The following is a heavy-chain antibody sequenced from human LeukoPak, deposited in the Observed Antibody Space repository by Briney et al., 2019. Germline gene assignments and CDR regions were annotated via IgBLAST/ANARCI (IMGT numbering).Heavy chain of an antibody. CDR1: GFTFSVYW. Sequence: GGSLRLSCAASGFTFSVYWMHWVRQAPGKGLVWVSRIRGDGSITNYADSVKGRFTISRDDAKNTLYLQMSRLRAEDTAIYYCAREGIAAELDFWGQGTLVTVSS. D-gene: IGHD6-13*01. CDR2: IRGDGSIT. CDR3: AREGIAAELDF. J-gene: IGHJ4*02. V-gene: IGHV3-74*01.